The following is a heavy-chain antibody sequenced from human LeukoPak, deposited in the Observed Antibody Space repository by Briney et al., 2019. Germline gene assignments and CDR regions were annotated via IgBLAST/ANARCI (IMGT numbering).Heavy chain of an antibody. CDR2: ISSSGSTI. Sequence: PGGSLRLSCAASGFTFSSYEMNWVRQAPGKGLEWVSYISSSGSTIYYADSVKGRFTISRDNAKNSLYLQMNSLRAEDTAVYYCARVSGYDYVWGSYPKPFDYWGQGTLVTVSS. V-gene: IGHV3-48*03. D-gene: IGHD3-16*02. CDR3: ARVSGYDYVWGSYPKPFDY. J-gene: IGHJ4*02. CDR1: GFTFSSYE.